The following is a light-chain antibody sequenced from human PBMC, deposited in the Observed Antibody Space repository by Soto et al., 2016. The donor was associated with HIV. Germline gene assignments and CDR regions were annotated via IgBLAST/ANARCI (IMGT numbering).Light chain of an antibody. V-gene: IGLV3-1*01. Sequence: SYELTQAPSVSVSPGQTASITCSGEKLGDKYVCWYQQKPGRSPVLVISQNTKRPSGIPERFSGSNSGNTATLTISGTQSMDEADYYCQAWDSTTVVFGGGTQLTVL. CDR3: QAWDSTTVV. CDR2: QNT. CDR1: KLGDKY. J-gene: IGLJ2*01.